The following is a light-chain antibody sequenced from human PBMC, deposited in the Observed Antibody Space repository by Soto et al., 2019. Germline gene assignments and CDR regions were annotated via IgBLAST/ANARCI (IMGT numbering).Light chain of an antibody. CDR2: DVT. V-gene: IGLV2-14*01. CDR3: RSYTISGNYV. Sequence: QSVLPQPASGSGSPGQSITISCTGTSSDFGTYNSVSWYQQHPGKAPKVMIYDVTNRPSGVSSRFSGSKSGNTASLTISGLQAEDEADYYCRSYTISGNYVFGTGTKVTVL. J-gene: IGLJ1*01. CDR1: SSDFGTYNS.